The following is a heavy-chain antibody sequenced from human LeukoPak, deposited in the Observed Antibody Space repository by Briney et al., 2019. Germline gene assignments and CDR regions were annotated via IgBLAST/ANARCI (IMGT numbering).Heavy chain of an antibody. CDR3: AKLPDIVVTCGFDC. CDR2: ISGSGGPT. CDR1: GFTLSSYA. D-gene: IGHD2-15*01. V-gene: IGHV3-23*01. Sequence: GGSLRLSCAASGFTLSSYAMSWVRQAPGKGLEWVLGISGSGGPTYHADSVKGRCIISRDNSKNTLYLQMNSLRAGDTAIYYCAKLPDIVVTCGFDCWGQGTLVTVSS. J-gene: IGHJ4*02.